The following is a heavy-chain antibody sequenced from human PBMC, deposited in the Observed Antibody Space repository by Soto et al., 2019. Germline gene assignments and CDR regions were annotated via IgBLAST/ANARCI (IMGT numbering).Heavy chain of an antibody. CDR2: INAGNGNT. V-gene: IGHV1-3*01. Sequence: ASVKVSCKASGYTFTSYAMHWVRQAPGQRLEWMGWINAGNGNTKYSQKFQGRVTITRDTSASTAYMELSSLRSEDTAVYYCARDFLRITMVRGVITNWFDPWGQGTLVTVSS. CDR1: GYTFTSYA. D-gene: IGHD3-10*01. J-gene: IGHJ5*02. CDR3: ARDFLRITMVRGVITNWFDP.